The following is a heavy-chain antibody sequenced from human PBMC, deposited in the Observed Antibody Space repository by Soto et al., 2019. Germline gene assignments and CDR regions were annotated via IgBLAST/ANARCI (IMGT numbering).Heavy chain of an antibody. CDR1: GYSFTSYW. J-gene: IGHJ6*02. V-gene: IGHV5-10-1*01. CDR2: IDPSDSYT. CDR3: ARQSDPDYYYYYGMDV. Sequence: PGESLKISCKGSGYSFTSYWISWVRQMPGKGLEWMGRIDPSDSYTNDSPSFQGHVTISADKSISTAYLQWSSLKASDTAMYYCARQSDPDYYYYYGMDVWGQGTTVTVSS.